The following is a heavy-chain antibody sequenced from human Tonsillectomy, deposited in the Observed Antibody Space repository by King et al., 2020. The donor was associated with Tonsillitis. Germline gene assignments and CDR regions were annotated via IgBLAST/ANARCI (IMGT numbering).Heavy chain of an antibody. J-gene: IGHJ3*02. V-gene: IGHV1-58*01. Sequence: QLVQSGPEVEEPGTSVKVSCKASGFTFTNSAVQWVRQARGQRLXWXGXXXXXXGXXNYXQKFQDRITFTRDMSTSTAYMEMSSLRSEDTAVYYCAMFYYDGSGHYTSDGGALDIWGQGTMVSVSS. CDR3: AMFYYDGSGHYTSDGGALDI. CDR2: XXXXXGXX. D-gene: IGHD3-22*01. CDR1: GFTFTNSA.